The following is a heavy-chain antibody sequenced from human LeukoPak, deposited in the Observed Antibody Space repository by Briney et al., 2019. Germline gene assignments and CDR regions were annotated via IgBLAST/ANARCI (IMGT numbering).Heavy chain of an antibody. D-gene: IGHD3-10*01. CDR2: IYTSGST. CDR3: ARDKLWFGELQDAFDI. V-gene: IGHV4-4*07. J-gene: IGHJ3*02. CDR1: GGSISSYY. Sequence: SETLSLTCTVSGGSISSYYWSWIRQPAGKGLEWIGRIYTSGSTNYNPSLKSRVTMSVDTSKNQFSLKLSSVTAADTAVYYCARDKLWFGELQDAFDIWGQGTMVTVSS.